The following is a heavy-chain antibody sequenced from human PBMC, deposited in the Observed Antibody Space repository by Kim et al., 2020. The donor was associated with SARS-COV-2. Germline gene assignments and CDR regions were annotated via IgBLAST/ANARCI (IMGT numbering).Heavy chain of an antibody. CDR3: ARDPSGDLWYMDV. D-gene: IGHD3-10*01. J-gene: IGHJ6*03. V-gene: IGHV3-48*03. Sequence: YHAHTVKGRLPISRNNAKNSLYLQMNSLRAEDTAVYYCARDPSGDLWYMDVWGKGTTVTVSS.